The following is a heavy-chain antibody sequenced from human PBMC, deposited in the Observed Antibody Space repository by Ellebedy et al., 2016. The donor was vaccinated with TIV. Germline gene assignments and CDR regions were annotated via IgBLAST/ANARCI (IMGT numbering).Heavy chain of an antibody. V-gene: IGHV4-39*07. J-gene: IGHJ4*02. D-gene: IGHD5-12*01. CDR1: GGSISSSSYY. CDR3: ARGSDSGYDYVAY. CDR2: IYYSGST. Sequence: SETLSLXCTVSGGSISSSSYYWGWIRQPPGKGLEWIGSIYYSGSTYYNPSLKSRVTISVDTSKNQFSLKLSSVTAADTAVYYCARGSDSGYDYVAYWGQGTLVTVSS.